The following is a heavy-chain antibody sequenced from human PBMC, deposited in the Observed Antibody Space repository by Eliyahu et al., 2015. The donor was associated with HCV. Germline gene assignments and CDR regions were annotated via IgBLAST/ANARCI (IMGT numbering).Heavy chain of an antibody. CDR2: ISIYKGNT. CDR3: ARETLMGETSYSFDY. CDR1: GYTFYNHG. J-gene: IGHJ4*01. Sequence: QVKLVQSGAEVKKPGASVKVSCKTSGYTFYNHGITWVRQPPGQGLEWMGWISIYKGNTNYAQNLQDRITMTTDTSTSTAYMELGSLRSDDTAIYYCARETLMGETSYSFDYWGQGTLVSVSS. V-gene: IGHV1-18*01. D-gene: IGHD2-8*01.